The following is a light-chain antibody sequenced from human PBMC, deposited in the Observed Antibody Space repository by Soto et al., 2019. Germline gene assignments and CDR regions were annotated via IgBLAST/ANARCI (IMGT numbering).Light chain of an antibody. CDR3: EKRSNWPT. J-gene: IGKJ1*01. Sequence: EVVLTQSPATLSLSPGERATLSCRASQSVSSYLAWYQQKPGQAPRLLIYDASNKATGIPARFSGSGTGRAFTLAISSLGYEDFAVYYCEKRSNWPTFGQGTKVDIK. CDR1: QSVSSY. V-gene: IGKV3-11*02. CDR2: DAS.